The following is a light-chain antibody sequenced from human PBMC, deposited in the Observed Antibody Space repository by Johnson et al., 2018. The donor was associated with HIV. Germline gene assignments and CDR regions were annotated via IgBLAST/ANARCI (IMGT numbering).Light chain of an antibody. CDR1: SSNIGRNA. Sequence: QSALTQPPSSSGTPGQRVTISCSGSSSNIGRNAVNWYQHLPGTAPKLLIYKNNQRPSGVPDRFSGSNSGTSASLAISGLQAGDEADYYCGTWDDSVYVFGTGTKVTVL. CDR2: KNN. J-gene: IGLJ1*01. CDR3: GTWDDSVYV. V-gene: IGLV1-44*01.